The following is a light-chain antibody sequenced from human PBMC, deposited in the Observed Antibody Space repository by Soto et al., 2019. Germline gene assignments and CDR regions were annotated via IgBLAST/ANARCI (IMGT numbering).Light chain of an antibody. V-gene: IGLV1-51*02. CDR1: ISNIGNNF. J-gene: IGLJ2*01. Sequence: QSALTQPPSVSAAPGQRVTISCSGSISNIGNNFLSWYQQLPGTAPKLLFYADNTRPSGIPDRFSASKSGTSATLDITGLQTGDEADYYCGTWDSSLSVVVFGGGTKLTVL. CDR3: GTWDSSLSVVV. CDR2: ADN.